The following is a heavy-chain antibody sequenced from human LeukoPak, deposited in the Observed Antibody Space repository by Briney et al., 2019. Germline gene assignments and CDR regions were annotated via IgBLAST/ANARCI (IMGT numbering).Heavy chain of an antibody. D-gene: IGHD6-13*01. CDR2: IYYSGST. J-gene: IGHJ4*02. CDR1: GGSISSYY. V-gene: IGHV4-59*08. Sequence: SETLSLTCTVSGGSISSYYWSWIRQPPGKGLEWIGYIYYSGSTNYNPSLKSRVTISVDTSKNQFSLKLSPVTAADTAVYYCARLGSSSWYREFDYWGQGTLVTVSS. CDR3: ARLGSSSWYREFDY.